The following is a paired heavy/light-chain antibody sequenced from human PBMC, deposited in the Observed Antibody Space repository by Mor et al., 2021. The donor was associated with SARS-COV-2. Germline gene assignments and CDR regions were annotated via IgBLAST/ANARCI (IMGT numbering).Heavy chain of an antibody. D-gene: IGHD3-3*01. V-gene: IGHV3-30-3*01. Sequence: QVQLVESGGGVVQPGRSLRLSCAASGFTFSSYAMHWVRQAPGKGLEWVAVISYDGSNKYYADSVKGRFTISRDNSKNTLYLQMNSLRAEDTAVYYCAREAERFLEWLLYDYFDYWGQGTLVTVSS. J-gene: IGHJ4*02. CDR3: AREAERFLEWLLYDYFDY. CDR2: ISYDGSNK. CDR1: GFTFSSYA.
Light chain of an antibody. J-gene: IGLJ1*01. Sequence: QSVLTQPPSVSGAPGQRVTISCTGSSSNIGAGYDVHWYQQLPGTAPKLLIYGNSNRPSGVPDRFSGSKSGTSASLAITGLQAEDEADYYCQSYDSSLSVRYVFGTGTKVTVL. CDR1: SSNIGAGYD. CDR3: QSYDSSLSVRYV. V-gene: IGLV1-40*01. CDR2: GNS.